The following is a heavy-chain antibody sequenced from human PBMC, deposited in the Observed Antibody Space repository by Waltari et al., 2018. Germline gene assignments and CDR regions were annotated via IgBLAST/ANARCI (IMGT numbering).Heavy chain of an antibody. J-gene: IGHJ5*02. CDR1: GFTFSGRW. V-gene: IGHV3-7*01. CDR2: INQDGRGK. CDR3: ARGAGWLADH. D-gene: IGHD6-19*01. Sequence: EVQLVESGGGLLQTGGSLRLSCAASGFTFSGRWVSWVRQAPGKGPEWVANINQDGRGKFYVDSVNGRFTISRDNAKSSLFLQRSGLRADDTAVYYCARGAGWLADHWGQGTVVTVSS.